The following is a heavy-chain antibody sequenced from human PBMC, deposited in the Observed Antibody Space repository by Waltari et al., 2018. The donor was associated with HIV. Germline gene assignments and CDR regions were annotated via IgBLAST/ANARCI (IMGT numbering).Heavy chain of an antibody. D-gene: IGHD6-19*01. Sequence: QVQLVESGGGVVQPGRSLRLSCAASGFTFNSYAMHWVRQAPGKGLEGVAVISYDGGNKYYADSVKGRFTISRDNSKNTLYLQINSLRAEDTAVYYCARGGSGWTPVYWGQGTLVTVSS. CDR3: ARGGSGWTPVY. J-gene: IGHJ4*02. CDR2: ISYDGGNK. V-gene: IGHV3-30-3*01. CDR1: GFTFNSYA.